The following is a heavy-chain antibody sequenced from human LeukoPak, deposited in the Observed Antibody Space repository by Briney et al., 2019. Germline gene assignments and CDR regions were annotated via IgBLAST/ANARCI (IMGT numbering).Heavy chain of an antibody. V-gene: IGHV3-7*03. Sequence: RPGRSLRLSCAASGFTFSSYWMSWVRQAPGKGLEWVANIKQDGSEKYHVDSVKGRFTISRDNAKNSLYLQMNSLRAEDTAVYYCARAHKLRYFDWLYNYWGQGTLVTVSS. CDR3: ARAHKLRYFDWLYNY. D-gene: IGHD3-9*01. J-gene: IGHJ4*02. CDR1: GFTFSSYW. CDR2: IKQDGSEK.